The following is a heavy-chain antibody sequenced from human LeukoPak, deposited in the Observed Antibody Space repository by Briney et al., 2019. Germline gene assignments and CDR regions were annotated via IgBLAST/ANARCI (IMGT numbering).Heavy chain of an antibody. V-gene: IGHV3-72*01. J-gene: IGHJ3*02. CDR1: GFIFSDHY. Sequence: GGSLRLSCAASGFIFSDHYMDWVRQAPGKGLEWVARSRNKANSYSTVYAASVQGRFTISRDESKNSLYLQMNSLITEDTAVYFCARGFHSFDIWGQGTMVTVSS. CDR3: ARGFHSFDI. CDR2: SRNKANSYST.